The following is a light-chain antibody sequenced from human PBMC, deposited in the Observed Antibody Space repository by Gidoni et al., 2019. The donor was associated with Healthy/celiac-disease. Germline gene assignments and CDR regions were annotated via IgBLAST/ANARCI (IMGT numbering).Light chain of an antibody. J-gene: IGKJ1*01. CDR3: QQHSNSPLT. CDR1: QSVSSY. CDR2: YAS. V-gene: IGKV3-11*01. Sequence: EIVLTQSPATLSLSPGERATLSCRASQSVSSYLAWYQQKPGQAPRLLIYYASNRATGIPARFSGSGSGTDFTLTISSLEPEDFAVYYCQQHSNSPLTFXQXTKVEIK.